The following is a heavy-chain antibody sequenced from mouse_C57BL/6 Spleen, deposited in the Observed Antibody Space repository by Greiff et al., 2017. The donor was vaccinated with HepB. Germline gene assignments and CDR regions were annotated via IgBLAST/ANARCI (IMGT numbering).Heavy chain of an antibody. J-gene: IGHJ1*03. Sequence: EVMLVESGGDLVKPGGSLKLSCAASGFTFSSYGMSWVRQTPDKRLEWVATISSGGSYTYYPDSVKGRFTISRDNAKNTLYLQMSSLKSEDTAMYYCARQGLRYFDVWGTGTTVTVSS. CDR3: ARQGLRYFDV. V-gene: IGHV5-6*01. CDR2: ISSGGSYT. D-gene: IGHD2-13*01. CDR1: GFTFSSYG.